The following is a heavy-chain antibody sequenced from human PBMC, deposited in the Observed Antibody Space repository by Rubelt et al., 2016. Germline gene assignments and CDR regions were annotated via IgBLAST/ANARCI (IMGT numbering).Heavy chain of an antibody. J-gene: IGHJ3*02. CDR2: ISYDGSNK. Sequence: GGGVVQPGRSLRLSCAASGFTFSSYAMHWVRQAPGKGLEWVAVISYDGSNKYYADSVKGRFTISRDNSKNTLYLQMSSLRAEDTAVYYCAKPYYYDSSGYSGAFDIWGQGTMVTVSS. CDR1: GFTFSSYA. D-gene: IGHD3-22*01. CDR3: AKPYYYDSSGYSGAFDI. V-gene: IGHV3-30*04.